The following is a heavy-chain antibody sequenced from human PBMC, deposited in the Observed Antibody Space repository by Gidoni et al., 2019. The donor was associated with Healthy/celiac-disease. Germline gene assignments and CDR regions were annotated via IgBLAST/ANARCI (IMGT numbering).Heavy chain of an antibody. Sequence: FTISRDNAKNTLYLQMNSLRAEDTAVYYCARGDMITIYYYGMDVWGQGTTVTVSS. CDR3: ARGDMITIYYYGMDV. J-gene: IGHJ6*02. D-gene: IGHD3-16*01. V-gene: IGHV3-74*01.